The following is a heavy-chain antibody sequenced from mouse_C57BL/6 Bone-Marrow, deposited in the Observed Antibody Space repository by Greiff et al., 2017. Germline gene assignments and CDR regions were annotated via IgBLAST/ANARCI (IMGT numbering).Heavy chain of an antibody. CDR3: ARGGNCLFAY. J-gene: IGHJ3*01. V-gene: IGHV5-17*01. CDR2: ISSGSSTT. CDR1: GFTFSDYG. D-gene: IGHD2-1*01. Sequence: EVMLVESGGGLVKPGGSLKLSCAASGFTFSDYGMHWVRQAPEKGLEWVAYISSGSSTTDYADTVKGRVTITRDKAKNTPFLQMTSLRSEDTAMYYCARGGNCLFAYWGQGTLVTVSA.